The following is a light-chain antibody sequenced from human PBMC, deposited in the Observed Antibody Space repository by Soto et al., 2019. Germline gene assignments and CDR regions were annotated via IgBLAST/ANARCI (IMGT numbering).Light chain of an antibody. CDR1: SSDVGGYNY. CDR3: GSYASSSPHLYV. CDR2: DVS. Sequence: QSVLTQPASVSGSPGQSIAISCTGTSSDVGGYNYVSWYQQHPGKAPKLMIYDVSNRPSGVSNRFSGSKSGNTASLTISGLQAEDEADYYCGSYASSSPHLYVFGTGTK. J-gene: IGLJ1*01. V-gene: IGLV2-14*01.